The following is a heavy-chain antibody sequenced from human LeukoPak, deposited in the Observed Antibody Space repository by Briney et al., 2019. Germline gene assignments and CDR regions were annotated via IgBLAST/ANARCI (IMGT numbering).Heavy chain of an antibody. D-gene: IGHD3-10*01. CDR3: ARDQASTMVRGVKDY. CDR1: GFTFSSYS. CDR2: ISSSSSYI. V-gene: IGHV3-21*01. Sequence: GGSLRLSCAASGFTFSSYSMNWVRQAPGKGLEWVSSISSSSSYIYYADSVKGRFTISRDNAKNSLYLQMNSLRAEDTAVYYCARDQASTMVRGVKDYWGQGTLVTVSS. J-gene: IGHJ4*02.